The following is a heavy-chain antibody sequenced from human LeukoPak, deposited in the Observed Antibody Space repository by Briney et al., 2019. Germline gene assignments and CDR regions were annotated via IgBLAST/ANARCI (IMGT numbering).Heavy chain of an antibody. CDR1: GGSTSSGGYS. V-gene: IGHV4-30-2*01. CDR2: IYHSGST. CDR3: ASGTECGGDCYSL. D-gene: IGHD2-21*02. Sequence: SQTLSLTCAVSGGSTSSGGYSWSWIRQPPGKGLEWIGYIYHSGSTSYNPSLKSRVTISVDRTKNQFSLKLSSVTAADTAVYYCASGTECGGDCYSLWGQGTLVTVSS. J-gene: IGHJ4*02.